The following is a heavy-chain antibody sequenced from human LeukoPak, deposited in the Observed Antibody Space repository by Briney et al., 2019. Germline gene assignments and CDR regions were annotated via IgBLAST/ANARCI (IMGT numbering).Heavy chain of an antibody. CDR2: ISTYNGDT. V-gene: IGHV1-18*01. Sequence: ASVKVSCKASGYTFTRYGITWVRQAPGQGLEWMGWISTYNGDTKYALKLQGRVTMTRDTSTNTAYMELRSLRSDDTAVYYCARDPSNSSGRYIFFDFWGQGTLVAVSS. J-gene: IGHJ4*02. D-gene: IGHD6-13*01. CDR3: ARDPSNSSGRYIFFDF. CDR1: GYTFTRYG.